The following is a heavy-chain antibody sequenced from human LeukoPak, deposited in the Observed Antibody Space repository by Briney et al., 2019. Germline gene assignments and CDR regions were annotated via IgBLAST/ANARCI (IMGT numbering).Heavy chain of an antibody. J-gene: IGHJ3*02. CDR3: AKDRGTAYSQDGFDI. D-gene: IGHD3-9*01. Sequence: GGSLRLSCAASGFTFSNYGMHWVRQAPGKGLEWVAVISHDGSYKYYADSVKGRFTISGDISKNTLDLQMNSLRAEDTAVYYCAKDRGTAYSQDGFDIWGQGTMVTVSS. V-gene: IGHV3-30*18. CDR2: ISHDGSYK. CDR1: GFTFSNYG.